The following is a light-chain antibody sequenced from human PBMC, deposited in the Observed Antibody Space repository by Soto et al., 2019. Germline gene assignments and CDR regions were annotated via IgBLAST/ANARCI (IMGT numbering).Light chain of an antibody. CDR2: SND. J-gene: IGLJ3*02. CDR1: SSNIGSHT. V-gene: IGLV1-44*01. Sequence: QAVVTQPPSASGTPGQRVTISCSGSSSNIGSHTVNWYQQVPGTAPKLLMYSNDQRPSGVPDRFSGSKSGTSASLAISGLQSDDEADYYGAACDDSLNGRWVFGGGTKVTVL. CDR3: AACDDSLNGRWV.